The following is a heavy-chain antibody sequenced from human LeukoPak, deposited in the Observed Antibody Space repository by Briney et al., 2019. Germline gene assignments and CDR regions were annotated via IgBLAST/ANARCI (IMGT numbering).Heavy chain of an antibody. CDR1: GFTFSSYE. CDR2: ISSSGSTI. J-gene: IGHJ6*02. CDR3: ARRGSGTYYYYGMDV. Sequence: GGSLRLSCAASGFTFSSYEINWVRQAPGKGLEWVSYISSSGSTIYYADSVKGRFTISRDNAKNSLYLQMNSLRAEDTAVYYCARRGSGTYYYYGMDVWGQGTTVTVSS. V-gene: IGHV3-48*03. D-gene: IGHD3-10*01.